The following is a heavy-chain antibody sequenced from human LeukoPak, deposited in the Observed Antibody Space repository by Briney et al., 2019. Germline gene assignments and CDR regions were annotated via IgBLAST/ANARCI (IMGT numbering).Heavy chain of an antibody. CDR3: ARTTTKYNTYDY. D-gene: IGHD4-17*01. Sequence: SETLSLTCTASGGSISSYYWSWIRQPPGKGLEWIGYIYYSGSTNYNPSLKSRVTISVDTSKNQFSLKLSSVTAADTAVYYCARTTTKYNTYDYWGQGTLVTVSS. CDR2: IYYSGST. V-gene: IGHV4-59*01. J-gene: IGHJ4*02. CDR1: GGSISSYY.